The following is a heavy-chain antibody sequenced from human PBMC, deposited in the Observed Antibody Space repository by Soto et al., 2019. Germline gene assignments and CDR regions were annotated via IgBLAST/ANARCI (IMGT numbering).Heavy chain of an antibody. CDR2: TKYRSKWYN. Sequence: PSQTLSLTCAISGDSVSSNSAAWNWVRQSPSRGLEWLGRTKYRSKWYNDYATSVKSRIIINADTSKNQFSLQLNSVTPEDTAVYYCAREGSSTWTYNFDFWGQGILVTVSS. J-gene: IGHJ4*02. D-gene: IGHD6-13*01. V-gene: IGHV6-1*01. CDR1: GDSVSSNSAA. CDR3: AREGSSTWTYNFDF.